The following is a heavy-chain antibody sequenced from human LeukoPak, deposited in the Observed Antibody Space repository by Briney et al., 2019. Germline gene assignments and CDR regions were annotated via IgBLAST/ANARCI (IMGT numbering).Heavy chain of an antibody. V-gene: IGHV3-48*03. J-gene: IGHJ6*02. CDR2: ISSSGSTI. Sequence: GGSLRLSCADSGFTFSSYEMNWVRQAPGKGLEWVSYISSSGSTIYYADSVKGRFTISRDNAKNSLYLQMNSLRAEDTAVYYCARDLAVRYFDWLASPYYYYGMDVWGQGTTVTVSS. CDR1: GFTFSSYE. CDR3: ARDLAVRYFDWLASPYYYYGMDV. D-gene: IGHD3-9*01.